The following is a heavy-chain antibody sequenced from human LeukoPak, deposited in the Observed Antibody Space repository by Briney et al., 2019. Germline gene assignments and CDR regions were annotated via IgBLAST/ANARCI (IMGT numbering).Heavy chain of an antibody. CDR3: ASGVQGESYYGMDV. J-gene: IGHJ6*02. V-gene: IGHV1-18*01. CDR2: ISAYNGNT. Sequence: ASVKVSCKASGYTFTSYDINWVRQATGQGLEWMGWISAYNGNTNYAQKLQGRVTMTTDTSTSTAYMELRSLRSDDTAVYYCASGVQGESYYGMDVWGQGTTVTVSS. CDR1: GYTFTSYD. D-gene: IGHD1-26*01.